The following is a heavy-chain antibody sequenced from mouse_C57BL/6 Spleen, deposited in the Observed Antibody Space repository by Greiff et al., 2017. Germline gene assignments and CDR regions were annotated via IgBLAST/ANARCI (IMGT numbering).Heavy chain of an antibody. CDR3: ARNGIEGFAY. Sequence: VKLVESGPGLVQPSQSLSITCTVSGFSLTSYGVHWVRQSPGKGLEWLGVIWSGGSTDYNAAFISRLSISKDNSKSQVFFKMNSLQADDTAIYYCARNGIEGFAYWGQGTLVTVSA. CDR2: IWSGGST. J-gene: IGHJ3*01. V-gene: IGHV2-2*01. CDR1: GFSLTSYG.